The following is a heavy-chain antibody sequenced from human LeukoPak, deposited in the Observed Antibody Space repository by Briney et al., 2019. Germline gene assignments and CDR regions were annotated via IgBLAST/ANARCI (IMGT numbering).Heavy chain of an antibody. D-gene: IGHD3-10*01. CDR2: ISISGGST. CDR3: ASDYGSGTPQYYYYYGMDV. CDR1: GFTFSTYA. J-gene: IGHJ6*02. Sequence: GGSLRLSCAASGFTFSTYAMSWVRQPPGKGLEWVSSISISGGSTYYAESVKGRFTISRDNSRNTPYLQMNSLRAEDTAVYYCASDYGSGTPQYYYYYGMDVWGQGTTVTVSS. V-gene: IGHV3-23*01.